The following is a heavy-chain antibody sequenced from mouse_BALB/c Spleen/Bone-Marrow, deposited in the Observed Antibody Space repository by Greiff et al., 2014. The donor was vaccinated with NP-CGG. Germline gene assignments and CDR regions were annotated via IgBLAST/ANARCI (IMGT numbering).Heavy chain of an antibody. CDR2: IYPYNGGT. Sequence: VQLQQSGPELVKPGASVKISCKASGYTFTDYNMHWVKQSPGKSLEWIGYIYPYNGGTGYNQKFKSKATLTVDNSSSTAYMGLRSLTSEDSAVYYCARGGDRYDDWFAYWGQGTLVTVSA. CDR3: ARGGDRYDDWFAY. J-gene: IGHJ3*01. V-gene: IGHV1S29*02. D-gene: IGHD2-14*01. CDR1: GYTFTDYN.